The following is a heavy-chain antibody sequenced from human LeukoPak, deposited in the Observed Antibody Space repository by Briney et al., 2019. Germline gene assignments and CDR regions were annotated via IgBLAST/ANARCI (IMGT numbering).Heavy chain of an antibody. D-gene: IGHD3-10*01. J-gene: IGHJ5*02. CDR2: INPNSGGT. CDR1: GYTFTVYY. V-gene: IGHV1-2*02. CDR3: ANTYALGNYYKGGFDP. Sequence: ASVKVSCKASGYTFTVYYMHWVRQAPGQGLEWMGWINPNSGGTNYAQKFQGRVTMTRDTSISTAYMELSRLRSDDTAVYYCANTYALGNYYKGGFDPWGQGTLVTVSS.